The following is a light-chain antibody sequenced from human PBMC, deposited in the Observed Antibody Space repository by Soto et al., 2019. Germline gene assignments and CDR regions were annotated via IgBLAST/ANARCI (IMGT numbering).Light chain of an antibody. V-gene: IGKV3-15*01. CDR1: QSVSSN. J-gene: IGKJ4*01. CDR3: QQYNTWPLT. Sequence: EIVMTQSPATLSVSPGERATLSCRASQSVSSNLAWYQQKPGQAPRLLIYGASTRATGIPARFSGSGSGTEFTLTISSLQSEDFAVYYCQQYNTWPLTGGGGTKVEIK. CDR2: GAS.